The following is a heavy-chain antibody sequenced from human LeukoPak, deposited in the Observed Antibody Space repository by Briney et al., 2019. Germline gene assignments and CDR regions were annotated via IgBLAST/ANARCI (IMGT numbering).Heavy chain of an antibody. Sequence: GGSLRLSCAASGFTFSSYAMSWVRQAPGKGLEWVSAISGSGGSTYYADSVKGRFTISRDNSKNTLYLQMNSLRAEDTAVYYCAKVPIYGDYVGGVDYWGQGTLVTVSS. CDR2: ISGSGGST. CDR3: AKVPIYGDYVGGVDY. D-gene: IGHD4-17*01. CDR1: GFTFSSYA. V-gene: IGHV3-23*01. J-gene: IGHJ4*02.